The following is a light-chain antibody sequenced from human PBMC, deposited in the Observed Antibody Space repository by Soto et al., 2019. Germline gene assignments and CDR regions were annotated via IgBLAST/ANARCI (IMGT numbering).Light chain of an antibody. V-gene: IGKV3-20*01. CDR2: GAS. Sequence: IVLTQSPGTLSLSPGERATLSCRASQSVSSSYLAWYQQKAGQAPRLLIYGASSRATGIPDRFSGSGSGTDFTLTISRLEPEDFAVYYCPQYGSSLLFTFGPGTKVDIK. J-gene: IGKJ3*01. CDR3: PQYGSSLLFT. CDR1: QSVSSSY.